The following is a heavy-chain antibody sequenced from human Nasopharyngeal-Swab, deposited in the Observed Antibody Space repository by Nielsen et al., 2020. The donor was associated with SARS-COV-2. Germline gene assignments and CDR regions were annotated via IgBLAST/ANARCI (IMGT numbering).Heavy chain of an antibody. V-gene: IGHV4-59*08. CDR2: VYYTGGT. J-gene: IGHJ4*02. CDR1: GGSINDYY. Sequence: SETLSLTCTVSGGSINDYYWNWIRQPPGKGLEWVGYVYYTGGTSYNPSLKSRVTISLDTSKKQSSLRLTSVTPADTAIYYCARMDAATDFWGQGTLVTVSS. CDR3: ARMDAATDF. D-gene: IGHD2-15*01.